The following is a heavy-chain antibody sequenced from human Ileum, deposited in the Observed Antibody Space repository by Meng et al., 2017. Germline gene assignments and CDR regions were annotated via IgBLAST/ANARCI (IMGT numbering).Heavy chain of an antibody. CDR3: ARATLYVGKEFDP. CDR1: GFSFRSFA. D-gene: IGHD4-23*01. J-gene: IGHJ5*02. CDR2: ISYDGSNK. V-gene: IGHV3-30*15. Sequence: GESLKISCAASGFSFRSFAMHWVRQAPGKGLEWVAVISYDGSNKYYADSLQGRFIISRDNSKNMLFLQVSSLRTEDTGVYYCARATLYVGKEFDPWGQGTLVTVSS.